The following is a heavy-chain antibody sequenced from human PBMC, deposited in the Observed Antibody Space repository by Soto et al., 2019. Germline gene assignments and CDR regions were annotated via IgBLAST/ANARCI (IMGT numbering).Heavy chain of an antibody. V-gene: IGHV4-31*02. D-gene: IGHD6-6*01. CDR2: NYYSGIT. J-gene: IGHJ6*02. Sequence: WTWIRQHPGKGLEWIGDNYYSGITYYNPSLKSRVTISLDTSKNQLTPKLSSVTAADTAVYYCARGSSIAGLYYGMDVWGQGTTVTVSS. CDR3: ARGSSIAGLYYGMDV.